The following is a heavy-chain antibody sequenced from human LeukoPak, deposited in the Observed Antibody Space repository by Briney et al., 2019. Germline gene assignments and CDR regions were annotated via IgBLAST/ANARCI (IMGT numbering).Heavy chain of an antibody. CDR2: IIPIFGTA. J-gene: IGHJ6*02. V-gene: IGHV1-69*13. CDR3: ARAKRIAAAAEDV. D-gene: IGHD6-13*01. CDR1: EGTFSSYA. Sequence: SVKVSCKASEGTFSSYAISWVRQAPGQGLEWMGGIIPIFGTANYAQKFQGRVTITADESTSTAYMELSSLRSEDTAVYYCARAKRIAAAAEDVWGQGTTVTVSS.